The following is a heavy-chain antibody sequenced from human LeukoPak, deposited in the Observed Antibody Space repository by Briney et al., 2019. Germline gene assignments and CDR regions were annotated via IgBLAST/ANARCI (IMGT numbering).Heavy chain of an antibody. J-gene: IGHJ4*02. CDR1: GFTFSSYA. CDR3: ARSSSGYGGFIDY. V-gene: IGHV3-64*02. Sequence: GGSLRLSCAASGFTFSSYAMHWVRQAPGKGLEYVSAISSNGSSTYYADSVKGRFTISRDNSKNTLYLQMGSLRAEDMAVYYCARSSSGYGGFIDYWGQGTLVTVSS. CDR2: ISSNGSST. D-gene: IGHD5-12*01.